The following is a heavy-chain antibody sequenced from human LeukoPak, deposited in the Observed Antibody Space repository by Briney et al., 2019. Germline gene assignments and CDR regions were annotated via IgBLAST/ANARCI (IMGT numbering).Heavy chain of an antibody. CDR2: IGGSSSFI. J-gene: IGHJ5*02. V-gene: IGHV3-21*06. Sequence: GGSLRLSCAASGFTFSSYNMNWVRQAPGKALEWVSSIGGSSSFIYYADSVRGRFTISRDNAKNSLYLQMNSLRAEDTAVYYCLRDDSGSYFGHWGQGTLVIVSS. CDR1: GFTFSSYN. CDR3: LRDDSGSYFGH. D-gene: IGHD3-10*01.